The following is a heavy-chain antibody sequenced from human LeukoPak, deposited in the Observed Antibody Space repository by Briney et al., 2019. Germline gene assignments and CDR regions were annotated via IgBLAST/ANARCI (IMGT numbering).Heavy chain of an antibody. D-gene: IGHD3-10*01. V-gene: IGHV1-69*13. Sequence: GASVKVSCKASGGTFSSYAISWVRQAPGQGLEWMGGIIPIFGTANYAQKFQGRVTITADESSSTAYMELSSLRSEDTAVYYCARGRTWFWELNWFDPWGQGTLVTVSS. CDR2: IIPIFGTA. J-gene: IGHJ5*02. CDR1: GGTFSSYA. CDR3: ARGRTWFWELNWFDP.